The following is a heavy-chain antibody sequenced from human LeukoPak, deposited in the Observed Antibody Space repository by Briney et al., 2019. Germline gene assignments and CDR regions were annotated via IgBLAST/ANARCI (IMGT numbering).Heavy chain of an antibody. J-gene: IGHJ3*02. CDR3: GRVSCGGNCYSLIGTFDI. CDR1: GYMFTRYG. CDR2: ISGSTYNT. D-gene: IGHD2-15*01. Sequence: ASVKVSCKASGYMFTRYGMSWVRQAPGQGPEWMGWISGSTYNTNYAQKFQGRVTITADESTSTAYMEMSSLRSEDTAVYYCGRVSCGGNCYSLIGTFDIWGQGTMVTVSS. V-gene: IGHV1-18*01.